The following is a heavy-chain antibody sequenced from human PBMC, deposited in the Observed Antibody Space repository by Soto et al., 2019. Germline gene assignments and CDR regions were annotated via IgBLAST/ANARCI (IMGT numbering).Heavy chain of an antibody. CDR3: ARVAVVTRGIDY. CDR1: GFTFSSSW. J-gene: IGHJ4*02. Sequence: RLFCVASGFTFSSSWMHWVRQAPGKGLVWVSRINEYGTDSNYADSVKGRFTISRDNSENTVYLHMNSLRVEDSAVYYCARVAVVTRGIDYWGQGTLVTVSS. CDR2: INEYGTDS. D-gene: IGHD2-2*01. V-gene: IGHV3-74*01.